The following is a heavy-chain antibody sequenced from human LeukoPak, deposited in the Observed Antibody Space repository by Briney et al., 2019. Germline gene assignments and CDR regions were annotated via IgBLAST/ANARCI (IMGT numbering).Heavy chain of an antibody. CDR2: ISSSSSYI. CDR3: ARRAQPLLGGAYSLWDYFDY. D-gene: IGHD3-16*01. CDR1: GFTFSSYS. J-gene: IGHJ4*02. Sequence: GGSLRLPCAASGFTFSSYSMNWVRQAPGKGLEWVSSISSSSSYIYYADSVKGRFTISRDNAKNSLYLQMNSLRAEDTAVYYCARRAQPLLGGAYSLWDYFDYWGQGTLVTVSS. V-gene: IGHV3-21*01.